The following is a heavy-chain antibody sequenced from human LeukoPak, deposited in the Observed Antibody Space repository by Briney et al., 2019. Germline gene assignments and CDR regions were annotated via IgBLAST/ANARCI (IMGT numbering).Heavy chain of an antibody. J-gene: IGHJ3*02. CDR2: INHSGST. V-gene: IGHV4-34*01. D-gene: IGHD4-11*01. CDR1: GESFSGYY. CDR3: AARNTGSFDI. Sequence: TSETLSLTCAVYGESFSGYYWSWIRQPPGKGLEWIGEINHSGSTNYNPSLKSRVTISVDTSKNQFSLKLSSVTAADTAVYYCAARNTGSFDIWGQGTMVTVSS.